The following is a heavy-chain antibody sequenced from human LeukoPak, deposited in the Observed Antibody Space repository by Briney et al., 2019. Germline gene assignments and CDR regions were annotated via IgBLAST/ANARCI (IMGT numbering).Heavy chain of an antibody. Sequence: GGSLGLSCAASGFIFSRYEMNWVRQAPGKGLEWVSYISGGGDTIYYADSVKGRLTVSRDNAKNSLFLQMNSLRAEDTAVYYCARDLRDTSRIPYFDYWGQGALVTVSS. V-gene: IGHV3-48*03. CDR3: ARDLRDTSRIPYFDY. CDR1: GFIFSRYE. CDR2: ISGGGDTI. D-gene: IGHD5/OR15-5a*01. J-gene: IGHJ4*02.